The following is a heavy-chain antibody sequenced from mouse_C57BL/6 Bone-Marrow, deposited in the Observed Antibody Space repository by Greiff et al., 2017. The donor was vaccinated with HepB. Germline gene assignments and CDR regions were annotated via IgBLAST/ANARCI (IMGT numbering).Heavy chain of an antibody. CDR1: GYSFTGYY. CDR2: INPSTGGT. CDR3: ARSRAYSNSAY. Sequence: VQLQQSGPELVKPGASVKISCKASGYSFTGYYMNWVKQSTEKSLEWIGEINPSTGGTTYNQKFKAKATLTVDKSSSTAYMQLKSLTSEDSAVYYCARSRAYSNSAYWGQGTLVTVSA. D-gene: IGHD2-5*01. J-gene: IGHJ3*01. V-gene: IGHV1-42*01.